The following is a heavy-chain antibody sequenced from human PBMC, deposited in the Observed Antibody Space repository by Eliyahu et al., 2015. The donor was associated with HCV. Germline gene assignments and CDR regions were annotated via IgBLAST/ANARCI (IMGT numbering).Heavy chain of an antibody. V-gene: IGHV1-46*01. CDR1: GYTFSSYH. D-gene: IGHD2-2*01. Sequence: QVQLVQSGAEVKKPGASVKVSCKASGYTFSSYHMHWVRQAPGQGPEWMGTINPSGGSTTYAQKFEGRVTMTRDTSTGTVYMELSTLRSEDTAVYYCARAAAARAGMDVWGQGTTVTVSS. CDR2: INPSGGST. CDR3: ARAAAARAGMDV. J-gene: IGHJ6*02.